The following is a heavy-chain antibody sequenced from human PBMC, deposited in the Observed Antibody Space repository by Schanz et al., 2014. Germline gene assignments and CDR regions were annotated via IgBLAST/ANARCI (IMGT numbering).Heavy chain of an antibody. CDR2: ISGSGVNT. D-gene: IGHD3-22*01. J-gene: IGHJ4*02. CDR1: GFTFSIYA. V-gene: IGHV3-23*04. CDR3: AKSYDTSGYSGFDY. Sequence: EVQLVESGGGLVQPGGSLRLSCAASGFTFSIYAMSWVRQAPGKGLEWVSGISGSGVNTYYADSVKGRFTISRDNSKNTLYLQMNSLRPEDTAVYYCAKSYDTSGYSGFDYWGQGTLVTVSS.